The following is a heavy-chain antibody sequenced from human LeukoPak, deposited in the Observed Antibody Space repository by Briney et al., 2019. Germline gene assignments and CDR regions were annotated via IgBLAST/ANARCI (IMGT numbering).Heavy chain of an antibody. J-gene: IGHJ6*03. Sequence: GGSLRLSCAASGFTFGTYGMHWARQAPGKGLEWVAVMSDDGTHKYYADSVKGRFTISRDNSKHTLYLQMNSLRAEDTAVYYCARNEAARRGSYYYNYMDVWGKGTTVTVS. CDR2: MSDDGTHK. V-gene: IGHV3-30*01. D-gene: IGHD6-6*01. CDR3: ARNEAARRGSYYYNYMDV. CDR1: GFTFGTYG.